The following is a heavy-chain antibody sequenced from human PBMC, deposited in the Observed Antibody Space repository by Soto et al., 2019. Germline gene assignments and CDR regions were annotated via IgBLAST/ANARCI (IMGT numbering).Heavy chain of an antibody. V-gene: IGHV1-2*04. D-gene: IGHD2-2*01. J-gene: IGHJ6*03. Sequence: GASVQVSCKASGYTFTGYYMHWVRQAPGQGLEWMGWINPNSGGTNYAQKFQGWVTMTRDTSISTAYMELSRLRSDDTAVYYCARATCLDIVVVPAAMCRYYYMDVWGKGTTVTVS. CDR1: GYTFTGYY. CDR2: INPNSGGT. CDR3: ARATCLDIVVVPAAMCRYYYMDV.